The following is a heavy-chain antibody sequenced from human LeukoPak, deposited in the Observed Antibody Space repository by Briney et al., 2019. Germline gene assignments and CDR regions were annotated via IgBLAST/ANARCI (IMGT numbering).Heavy chain of an antibody. CDR3: ARALTTVTSYPNDAFDI. Sequence: GESLKISCKGSGYSFTSYWIGWVRQMPGKGLEWMGIIYPGDSDTRYSPSFQGQVTISADKSISTAYLQWSSLKASDTAMYYCARALTTVTSYPNDAFDIWGPGTMVTVSS. CDR2: IYPGDSDT. V-gene: IGHV5-51*01. D-gene: IGHD4-17*01. CDR1: GYSFTSYW. J-gene: IGHJ3*02.